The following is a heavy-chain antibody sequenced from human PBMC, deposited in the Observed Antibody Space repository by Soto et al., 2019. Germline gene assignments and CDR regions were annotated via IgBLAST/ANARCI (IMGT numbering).Heavy chain of an antibody. J-gene: IGHJ4*02. CDR3: AREDSDPGAESLPRTGSIDY. Sequence: ASVKVSCKASGYTFTSYGISWVRQAPGRGREGMGWISSYNGNTNYAQKLQGRATMTTDTPTSTAYMEPRSQRANDTAGCDCAREDSDPGAESLPRTGSIDYWGQGTLVTVSS. CDR2: ISSYNGNT. CDR1: GYTFTSYG. D-gene: IGHD1-1*01. V-gene: IGHV1-18*01.